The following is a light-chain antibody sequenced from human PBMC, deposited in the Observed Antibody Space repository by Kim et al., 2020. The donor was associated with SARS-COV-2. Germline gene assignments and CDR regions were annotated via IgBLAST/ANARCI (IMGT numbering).Light chain of an antibody. CDR3: QVWESTTTV. CDR1: RLGNKY. CDR2: QDE. Sequence: SYELTQPPSVSVSPGQTASITCSGDRLGNKYVCWYQKKPGQSPVVVMYQDERRPSGIPERFSGSNSGTTATLTISGTQAMDEADYYCQVWESTTTVFGGG. V-gene: IGLV3-1*01. J-gene: IGLJ2*01.